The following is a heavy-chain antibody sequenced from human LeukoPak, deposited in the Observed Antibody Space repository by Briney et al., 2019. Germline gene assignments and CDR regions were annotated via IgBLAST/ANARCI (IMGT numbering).Heavy chain of an antibody. CDR3: AKGGYSSGWRNYFDY. J-gene: IGHJ4*02. CDR1: GFTFSSYG. CDR2: ISATGGST. V-gene: IGHV3-23*01. D-gene: IGHD6-19*01. Sequence: YPGGSLRLSCAAFGFTFSSYGITWVRQAPGKGLEWVSTISATGGSTYYADSVKGRFTISRDNSKDTLYLQMNSLRAEDTAVYYCAKGGYSSGWRNYFDYWGQGTLVTVSS.